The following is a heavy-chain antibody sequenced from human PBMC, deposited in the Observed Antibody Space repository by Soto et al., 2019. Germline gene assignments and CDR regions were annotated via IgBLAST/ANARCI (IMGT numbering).Heavy chain of an antibody. CDR3: ASPPLGDHDAFAI. D-gene: IGHD4-17*01. CDR1: GYTFTSYD. Sequence: ASVKVSCKASGYTFTSYDINWVRQATGQGLEWMGWMNPNSGNTGYAQKFQGRVTMTRNTSISTAYMELSSLRSEDTAVYYCASPPLGDHDAFAIWGQGTMVTVSS. V-gene: IGHV1-8*01. CDR2: MNPNSGNT. J-gene: IGHJ3*02.